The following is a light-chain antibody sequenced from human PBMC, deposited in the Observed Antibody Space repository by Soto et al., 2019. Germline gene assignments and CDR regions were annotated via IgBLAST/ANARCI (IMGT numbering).Light chain of an antibody. CDR2: AAS. CDR3: QQLNSYPHT. V-gene: IGKV1-9*01. CDR1: QGISSY. Sequence: DIQLTQSPSFLSASVGDRVTITCWASQGISSYLAWYQQKPGKAPKLLIYAASTLQSGVPSRFSGSGSGTEFTLTISSLQPEDFATYYCQQLNSYPHTFGQGTKLEIK. J-gene: IGKJ2*01.